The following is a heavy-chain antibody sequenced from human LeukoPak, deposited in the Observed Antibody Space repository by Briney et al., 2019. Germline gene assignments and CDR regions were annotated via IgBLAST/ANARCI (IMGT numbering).Heavy chain of an antibody. J-gene: IGHJ4*02. CDR1: GFTFSSYS. Sequence: GGSLRLSCAASGFTFSSYSMNWVRQAPGKGLEWVSSISSSSSYIYYADSVKGRFTISRDNAKNSLYLQMNSLRAEDTAVYYCARSNRGLRGQWLVRPSYYFDYWGQGTLVTVSS. V-gene: IGHV3-21*01. D-gene: IGHD6-19*01. CDR2: ISSSSSYI. CDR3: ARSNRGLRGQWLVRPSYYFDY.